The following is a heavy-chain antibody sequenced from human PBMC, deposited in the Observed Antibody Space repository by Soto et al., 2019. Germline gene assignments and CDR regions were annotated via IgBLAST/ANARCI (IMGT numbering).Heavy chain of an antibody. CDR2: INSDGSNT. V-gene: IGHV3-74*01. J-gene: IGHJ6*02. CDR1: GFTFSSYW. CDR3: ARRPDNWNDESDYYYGMYV. Sequence: GGSLRLSCAASGFTFSSYWMHWVRQAPGKGLVWVSRINSDGSNTSYADSVKGRFTISRDNAKNTLYLQMNSLRAEDTAVYYCARRPDNWNDESDYYYGMYVWGQGTTVTVSS. D-gene: IGHD1-1*01.